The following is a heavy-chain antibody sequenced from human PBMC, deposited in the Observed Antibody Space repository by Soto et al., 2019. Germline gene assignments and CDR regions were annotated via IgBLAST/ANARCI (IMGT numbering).Heavy chain of an antibody. Sequence: SETLSLTCIVSGGSINSYWWSWIRQPAGKGLEWIGRVYSSGTTDYNPSLNSRATMSVETSKNQFSLKLSSVTAADTAVYYCARQGLRAVYYGMDVWGQGTTVTVSS. V-gene: IGHV4-4*07. D-gene: IGHD2-21*01. J-gene: IGHJ6*02. CDR1: GGSINSYW. CDR3: ARQGLRAVYYGMDV. CDR2: VYSSGTT.